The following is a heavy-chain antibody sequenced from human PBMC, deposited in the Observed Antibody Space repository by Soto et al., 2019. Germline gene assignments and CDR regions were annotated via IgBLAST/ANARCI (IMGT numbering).Heavy chain of an antibody. D-gene: IGHD3-22*01. CDR3: ARDLRGYSNWFHP. J-gene: IGHJ5*02. Sequence: ASVKVSCKASGYTFTSYGISWVRQAPGQGLEWLGWINPNNGDTDYAQKFQGRVTLTGDTSINTTYMQLSSLASGDTARYYCARDLRGYSNWFHPWGQGTLVTVSS. V-gene: IGHV1-2*02. CDR2: INPNNGDT. CDR1: GYTFTSYG.